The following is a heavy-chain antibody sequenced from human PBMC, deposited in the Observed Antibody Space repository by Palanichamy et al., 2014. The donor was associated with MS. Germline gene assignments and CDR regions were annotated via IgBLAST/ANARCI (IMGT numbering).Heavy chain of an antibody. CDR2: IYYSGST. V-gene: IGHV4-39*01. J-gene: IGHJ5*02. D-gene: IGHD6-19*01. CDR1: GGSFSSSTFF. Sequence: QVLLQESGPGLVKPSETLSLTCSVSGGSFSSSTFFWGWIRQPPGRRLEWIGSIYYSGSTYYNPSLKSRVTMSVDTSKNQFSLNLSSVTAADTAVHYCARNLVSSGWPNWFDPWGQGTQVTVSS. CDR3: ARNLVSSGWPNWFDP.